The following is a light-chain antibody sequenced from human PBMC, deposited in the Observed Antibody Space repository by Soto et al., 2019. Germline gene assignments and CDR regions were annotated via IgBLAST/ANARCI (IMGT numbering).Light chain of an antibody. J-gene: IGKJ5*01. Sequence: EIVLTQSPGTLSLSPGESATLSCRASQSVSSSSFAWYQQKRGLAPRLLIYGATTRTTGTPDRFNGYASGTDFTLTISRVEPEDFAVYYCQQYGRSHTFGQGTRLEIK. CDR1: QSVSSSS. CDR2: GAT. CDR3: QQYGRSHT. V-gene: IGKV3-20*01.